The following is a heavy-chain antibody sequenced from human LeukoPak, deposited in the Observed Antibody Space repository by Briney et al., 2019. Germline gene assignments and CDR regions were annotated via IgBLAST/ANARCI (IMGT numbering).Heavy chain of an antibody. CDR2: IFYSGST. J-gene: IGHJ6*03. CDR3: ARSSEGRYYYDSSGFSYYYYYMDV. CDR1: GGSISTSNYY. Sequence: SETLSLTCTVSGGSISTSNYYWGWIRQPPGKGLEWIGNIFYSGSTYYSPSVRSRVTISVDTSKNQFSLKLSSVTAADTAVYYCARSSEGRYYYDSSGFSYYYYYMDVWGKGTTVTISS. D-gene: IGHD3-22*01. V-gene: IGHV4-39*07.